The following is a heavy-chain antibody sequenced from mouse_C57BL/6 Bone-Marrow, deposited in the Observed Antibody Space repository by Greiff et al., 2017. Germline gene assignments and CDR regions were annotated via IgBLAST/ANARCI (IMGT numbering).Heavy chain of an antibody. V-gene: IGHV14-4*01. Sequence: VHVKQSGAELVRPGASVKLSCTASGFNIKDDYMHWVKQRPEQGLEWIGWIDPENGDTEYASKFQGKATITADTSSNTAYLQLSSLTSEDTAVYYCTTVEARFAYWGQGTLVTVSA. CDR2: IDPENGDT. CDR3: TTVEARFAY. J-gene: IGHJ3*01. CDR1: GFNIKDDY.